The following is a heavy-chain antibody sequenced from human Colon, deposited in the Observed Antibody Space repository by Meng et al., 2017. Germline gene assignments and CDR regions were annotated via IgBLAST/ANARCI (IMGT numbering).Heavy chain of an antibody. V-gene: IGHV3-49*03. Sequence: GESLKISCTAFGFTFSDYGVSWFRQAPGKGLEWVGFIRSEAFGGTAEYAASVEGRFTISRDDSKSIAYLQMNSLKTEDTAVYYCTRNFGDYRPIDFRGQGTMVTVSS. CDR1: GFTFSDYG. CDR3: TRNFGDYRPIDF. D-gene: IGHD4-17*01. CDR2: IRSEAFGGTA. J-gene: IGHJ4*02.